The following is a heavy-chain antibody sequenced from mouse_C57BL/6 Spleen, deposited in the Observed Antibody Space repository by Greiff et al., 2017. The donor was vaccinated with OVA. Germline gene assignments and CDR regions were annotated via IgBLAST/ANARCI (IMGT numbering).Heavy chain of an antibody. D-gene: IGHD3-3*01. V-gene: IGHV1-80*01. Sequence: VQVVESGAELVKPGASVKISCKASGYAFSSYWMNWVKQRPGKGLEWIGQIYPGDGDTNYNGKFKGKATLTADKSSSTAYMQRSSLTSEDSAVYFCAREGLTRFAYWGQGTLVTVSA. CDR3: AREGLTRFAY. CDR2: IYPGDGDT. CDR1: GYAFSSYW. J-gene: IGHJ3*01.